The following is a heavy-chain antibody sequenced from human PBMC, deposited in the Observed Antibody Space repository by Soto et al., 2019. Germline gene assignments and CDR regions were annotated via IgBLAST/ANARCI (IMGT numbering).Heavy chain of an antibody. CDR2: INAGNGNT. J-gene: IGHJ3*02. CDR3: ARAAYCGSDSCSDAFDI. D-gene: IGHD2-21*02. V-gene: IGHV1-3*01. CDR1: GYTFTNYA. Sequence: QVQLVQSGAEVKKSGASEKVSCKASGYTFTNYAMHWVRQAPGQRLEWMGWINAGNGNTKYSQQFQDRVTITRDTSASTAYMELSSLRSEDTAVYYCARAAYCGSDSCSDAFDIWGQGTVVTVSS.